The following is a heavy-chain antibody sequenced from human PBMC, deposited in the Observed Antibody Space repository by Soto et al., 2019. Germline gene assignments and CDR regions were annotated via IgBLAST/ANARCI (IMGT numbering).Heavy chain of an antibody. Sequence: GGSLRLSCAASGFTFSNAWMNWVRQAPGKGLEWVGRIKSKTDGGTTDYAAPVKGRFTISRDDSKNTLYLQMNSLKTEDTAVYYCTTDLPAPDITIFGVVILPPADAFDIWGQGTMVTVSS. D-gene: IGHD3-3*01. CDR1: GFTFSNAW. V-gene: IGHV3-15*07. CDR3: TTDLPAPDITIFGVVILPPADAFDI. CDR2: IKSKTDGGTT. J-gene: IGHJ3*02.